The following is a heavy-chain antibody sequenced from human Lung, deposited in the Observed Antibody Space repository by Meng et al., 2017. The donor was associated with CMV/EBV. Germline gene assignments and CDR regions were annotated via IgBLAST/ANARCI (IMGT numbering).Heavy chain of an antibody. Sequence: SETLSLTCSVSGGSISSTDYHWGWIRQPPGKGLEWIGSFYNGGPTSYNPSLKSRVTISIDMSKNQFSLKLSSATAADTAVYYCARTSSSGLACWGQGTLVTVSS. V-gene: IGHV4-39*07. CDR1: GGSISSTDYH. J-gene: IGHJ4*02. D-gene: IGHD6-19*01. CDR2: FYNGGPT. CDR3: ARTSSSGLAC.